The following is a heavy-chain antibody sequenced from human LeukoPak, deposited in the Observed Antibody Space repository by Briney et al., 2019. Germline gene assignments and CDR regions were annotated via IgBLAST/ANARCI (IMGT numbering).Heavy chain of an antibody. CDR1: GGSISSSSYY. V-gene: IGHV4-39*07. J-gene: IGHJ6*03. D-gene: IGHD3-22*01. Sequence: SETLSLTCTVSGGSISSSSYYWGWIRQPPGKGLEWIGSIYYSGSTYYNPSLKSRVTISVDTSKNQFSLKLSSVTAADTAVYYCARGNYYDSSGYYPAYYYYYYMDVWGKGTTVTIS. CDR2: IYYSGST. CDR3: ARGNYYDSSGYYPAYYYYYYMDV.